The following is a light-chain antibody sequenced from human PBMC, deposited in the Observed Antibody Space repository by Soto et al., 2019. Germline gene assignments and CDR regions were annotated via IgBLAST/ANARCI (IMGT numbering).Light chain of an antibody. CDR2: GAS. V-gene: IGKV3-20*01. CDR1: QSVSSSY. CDR3: QQYGSPPGT. J-gene: IGKJ2*01. Sequence: EIVLTQSPGTLSLSPGERATLSCRASQSVSSSYLAWYQQKPGQAPRLLIYGASSRATGIPDRFSGSGSGTDFALTISRLEPEDFAVYYCQQYGSPPGTFGQGTQLEIK.